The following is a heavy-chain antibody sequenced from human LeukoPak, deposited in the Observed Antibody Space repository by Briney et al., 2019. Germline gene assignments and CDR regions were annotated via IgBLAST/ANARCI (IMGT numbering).Heavy chain of an antibody. CDR2: IYGGGST. Sequence: GGSLRLSCAASGFTVSTSYMNWVRQAPGKGLEWVSVIYGGGSTYYTDSVRGRFTISRDNSKNTLYLQMNSLRAEDTAVYFCARGYSSGWPDFWGQGTLVTVSS. D-gene: IGHD6-25*01. CDR1: GFTVSTSY. J-gene: IGHJ4*02. V-gene: IGHV3-53*01. CDR3: ARGYSSGWPDF.